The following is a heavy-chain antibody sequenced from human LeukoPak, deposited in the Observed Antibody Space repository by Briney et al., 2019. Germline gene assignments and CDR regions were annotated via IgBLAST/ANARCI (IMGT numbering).Heavy chain of an antibody. CDR1: GFTFSSYA. D-gene: IGHD3-22*01. CDR3: AKDRSPYYYDSSGYSDY. CDR2: ISGSGGST. V-gene: IGHV3-23*01. Sequence: GGSLRLSCAASGFTFSSYAMSWVRQAPGKGLEWVSAISGSGGSTYYADSVKGRFTISRDNSKNTLYLQMNSLRAEDTAVYYCAKDRSPYYYDSSGYSDYWGQGTLVTVSS. J-gene: IGHJ4*02.